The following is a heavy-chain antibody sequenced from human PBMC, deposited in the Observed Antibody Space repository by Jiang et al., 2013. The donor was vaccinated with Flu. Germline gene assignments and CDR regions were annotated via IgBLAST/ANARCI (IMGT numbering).Heavy chain of an antibody. Sequence: GAEVKKPGASVRVSCKASGYTFTSYYMHWVRQAPGQGLEWMGIINPSGGSTSYAQKFQGRVTMTRDTSTSTVYMELSSLRSEDTAVYYCARAVGYSSGWYGYWFDPWGQGTLVTVSS. J-gene: IGHJ5*02. CDR1: GYTFTSYY. D-gene: IGHD6-19*01. CDR2: INPSGGST. CDR3: ARAVGYSSGWYGYWFDP. V-gene: IGHV1-46*01.